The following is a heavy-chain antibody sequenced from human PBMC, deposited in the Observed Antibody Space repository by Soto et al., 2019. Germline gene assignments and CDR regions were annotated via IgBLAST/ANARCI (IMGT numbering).Heavy chain of an antibody. CDR2: ISYDGSNK. Sequence: QVQLVESGGGVVQPGRSLRLSCAASGFTFSSYGMHWVRQAPGKGLEWVAVISYDGSNKYYADSVKGRFTISRDNSKNTLYLQMNGRRAGDTYVYYCAKETYSGPLDYWGQGTLVTVSS. D-gene: IGHD2-15*01. J-gene: IGHJ4*02. CDR1: GFTFSSYG. CDR3: AKETYSGPLDY. V-gene: IGHV3-30*18.